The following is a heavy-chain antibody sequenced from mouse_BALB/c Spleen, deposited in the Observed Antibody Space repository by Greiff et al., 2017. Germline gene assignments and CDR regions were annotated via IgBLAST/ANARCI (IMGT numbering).Heavy chain of an antibody. V-gene: IGHV1-4*01. CDR3: ARSVRQSFYAMDY. CDR1: GYTFTSYT. J-gene: IGHJ4*01. Sequence: QVQLQQSGPELARPGASVKMSCKASGYTFTSYTMHWVKQRPGQGLEWIGYINPSSGYTNYNQKFKDKATLTADKSSSTAYMQLSSLTSEDSAVYYCARSVRQSFYAMDYWGQGTSVTVSS. CDR2: INPSSGYT. D-gene: IGHD2-14*01.